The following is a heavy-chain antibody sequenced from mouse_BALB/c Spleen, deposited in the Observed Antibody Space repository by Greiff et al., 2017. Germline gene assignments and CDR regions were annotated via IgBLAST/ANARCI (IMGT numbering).Heavy chain of an antibody. J-gene: IGHJ2*01. V-gene: IGHV1-80*01. Sequence: VKLQQSGAELVRPGSSVKISCKASGYAFSSYWMNWVKQRPGQGLEWIGQIYPGDGDTNYNGKFKGKATLTADKSSSTAYMQLSSLTSEDSAVYFCARWTVVAYYFDYWGQGTTLTVSS. D-gene: IGHD1-1*01. CDR1: GYAFSSYW. CDR3: ARWTVVAYYFDY. CDR2: IYPGDGDT.